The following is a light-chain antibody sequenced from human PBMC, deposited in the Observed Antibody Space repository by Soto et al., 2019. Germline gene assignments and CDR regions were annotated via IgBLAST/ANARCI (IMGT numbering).Light chain of an antibody. CDR2: DAS. V-gene: IGKV1-5*01. J-gene: IGKJ1*01. Sequence: DIQMTQSPSTLSASVGDRVTITCRASQSISSWLAWYQQKPGKAPKLLICDASSLESGVPSRFSGSGSGTEFTLTISSLQPDDFATYYCQQYNSYSVTFGQGTKVDIK. CDR3: QQYNSYSVT. CDR1: QSISSW.